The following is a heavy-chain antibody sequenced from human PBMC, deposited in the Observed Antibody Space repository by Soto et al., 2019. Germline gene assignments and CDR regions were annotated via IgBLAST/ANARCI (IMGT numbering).Heavy chain of an antibody. CDR3: ARRDRSGYSYWLDT. Sequence: TSETLSLTCTVSGGSISDGYYWSWIRQHPGKGLEWIGSISYSGSTPYNPSLKSRLTISVDRSKSQFSLNLSSVTAADTAVYYCARRDRSGYSYWLDTWGQGTLVTVSS. CDR1: GGSISDGYY. CDR2: ISYSGST. J-gene: IGHJ5*02. V-gene: IGHV4-31*03. D-gene: IGHD3-22*01.